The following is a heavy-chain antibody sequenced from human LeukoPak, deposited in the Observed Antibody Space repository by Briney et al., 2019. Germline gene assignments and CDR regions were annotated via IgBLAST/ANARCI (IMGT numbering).Heavy chain of an antibody. Sequence: ASVKVSCKASGYTFTGYYIHWVRQAPGQGLEWMGWINPNSGGTNYIQKFQGRVTMTTDTSTSTAYMELRSLRSDDTAVYYCARDSAYSSSSDAFDIWGQGTMVTVSS. J-gene: IGHJ3*02. V-gene: IGHV1-2*02. D-gene: IGHD6-6*01. CDR1: GYTFTGYY. CDR2: INPNSGGT. CDR3: ARDSAYSSSSDAFDI.